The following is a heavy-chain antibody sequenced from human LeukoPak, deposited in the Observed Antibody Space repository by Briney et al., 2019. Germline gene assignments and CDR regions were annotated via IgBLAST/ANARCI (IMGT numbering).Heavy chain of an antibody. D-gene: IGHD4-17*01. CDR3: ARDLMTTVTTSGY. J-gene: IGHJ4*02. Sequence: GASVKVSCKASGGTFSSYAISWVRQAPGQGLEWMGGIIPIFGTANYAQKFQGRVTITADESTSTAYMELSSLRSEDTAVYYCARDLMTTVTTSGYWGQGTLVTVSS. V-gene: IGHV1-69*13. CDR1: GGTFSSYA. CDR2: IIPIFGTA.